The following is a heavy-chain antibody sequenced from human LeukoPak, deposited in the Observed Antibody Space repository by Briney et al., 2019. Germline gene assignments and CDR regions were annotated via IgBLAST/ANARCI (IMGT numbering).Heavy chain of an antibody. J-gene: IGHJ3*02. Sequence: LSLTCAVYGGSFSGYYWSWIRQAPGKGLEWVSYISSSGSTIYYADSVKGRFTISRDNAKNSLYLQMNSLRAEDTAVYYCARGKHIVVDLDGAFDIWGQGTMVTVSS. CDR2: ISSSGSTI. D-gene: IGHD2-21*01. CDR1: GGSFSGYY. V-gene: IGHV3-11*04. CDR3: ARGKHIVVDLDGAFDI.